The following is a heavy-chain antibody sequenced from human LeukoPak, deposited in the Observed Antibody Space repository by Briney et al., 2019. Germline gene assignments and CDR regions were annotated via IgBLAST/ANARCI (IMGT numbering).Heavy chain of an antibody. CDR1: GFTVSSNY. D-gene: IGHD4-17*01. V-gene: IGHV3-53*01. CDR2: IYSGGRT. Sequence: PGGSLRLSCAASGFTVSSNYMSWVRQAPGKGLEWVSVIYSGGRTYYADSVKGRFTISRDSFRNTLHLQMNSLRAEDTAVYYCARGPPTEASYYYYMDVWGKGTTVTISS. J-gene: IGHJ6*03. CDR3: ARGPPTEASYYYYMDV.